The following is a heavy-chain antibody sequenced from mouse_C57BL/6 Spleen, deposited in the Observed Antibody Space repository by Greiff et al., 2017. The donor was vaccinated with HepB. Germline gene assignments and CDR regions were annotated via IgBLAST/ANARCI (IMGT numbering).Heavy chain of an antibody. D-gene: IGHD1-1*01. CDR3: AIFLGTGSSYWYFDV. J-gene: IGHJ1*03. V-gene: IGHV1-81*01. CDR1: GYTFTSYG. CDR2: IYPRSGNT. Sequence: VKLMESGAELARPGASVKLSCKASGYTFTSYGISWVKQRTGQGLEWIGEIYPRSGNTYYNEKFKGKATLTADKSSSTAYMELRSLTSEDSAVYFCAIFLGTGSSYWYFDVWGTGTTVTVSS.